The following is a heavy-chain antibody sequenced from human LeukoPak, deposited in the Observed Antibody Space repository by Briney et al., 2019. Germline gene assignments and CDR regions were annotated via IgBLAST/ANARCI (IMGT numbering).Heavy chain of an antibody. V-gene: IGHV3-7*01. D-gene: IGHD3-10*01. CDR3: AKASGVPWADYAFDV. J-gene: IGHJ3*01. Sequence: GGSLRLSCAASGFTFSSYWMSWVRQAPGKGLEWVANIKQDGSEKYYVDSVKGRFTISRDNAKNSLYLQMNSLRAEDTAVYYCAKASGVPWADYAFDVWGQGKMVTVSS. CDR1: GFTFSSYW. CDR2: IKQDGSEK.